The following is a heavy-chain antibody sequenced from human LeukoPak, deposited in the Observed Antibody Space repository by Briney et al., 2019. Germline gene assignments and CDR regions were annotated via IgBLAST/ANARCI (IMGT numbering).Heavy chain of an antibody. CDR2: IKEDGSEK. J-gene: IGHJ4*02. V-gene: IGHV3-7*01. CDR1: GFTFSSCW. CDR3: ARDRSRCYY. Sequence: PGGSLRLSCAASGFTFSSCWMSWVRQAPGKGLEWVATIKEDGSEKYYVDSVKGRSTISRDNAKNSLYLQMNSLRAEDTAVYYCARDRSRCYYWSQGTLVTVSS.